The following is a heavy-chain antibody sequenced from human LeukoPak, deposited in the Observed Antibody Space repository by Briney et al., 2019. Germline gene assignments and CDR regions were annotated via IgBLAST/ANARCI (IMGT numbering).Heavy chain of an antibody. V-gene: IGHV1-3*01. Sequence: GAPVKVSCKASGYTFTSYAMHWVRQAPGQRLEWMGWINAGNGNTKYSQKFQGRVTITRDTSASTAYMELSSLRSEDTAVYYCARYRIPKDLYYYYGMDVWGQGTTVTVSS. D-gene: IGHD1-26*01. CDR2: INAGNGNT. J-gene: IGHJ6*02. CDR1: GYTFTSYA. CDR3: ARYRIPKDLYYYYGMDV.